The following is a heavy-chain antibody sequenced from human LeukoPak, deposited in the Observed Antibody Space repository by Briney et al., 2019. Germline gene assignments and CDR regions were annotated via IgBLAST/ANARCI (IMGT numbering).Heavy chain of an antibody. CDR1: GGTFSSYA. J-gene: IGHJ6*02. Sequence: GASVKVSCKASGGTFSSYAISWVRQAPGQGLEWMGRIIPILGIANYAQKFQGRVTITADKSTSTAYMELSSLRSEDTAVYYCARDRSDIVVVPAAKVHGMGVWGQGTTVTVSS. V-gene: IGHV1-69*04. CDR3: ARDRSDIVVVPAAKVHGMGV. CDR2: IIPILGIA. D-gene: IGHD2-2*01.